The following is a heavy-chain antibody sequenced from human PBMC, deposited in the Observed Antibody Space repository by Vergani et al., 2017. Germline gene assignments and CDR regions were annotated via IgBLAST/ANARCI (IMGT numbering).Heavy chain of an antibody. CDR2: INHSGST. D-gene: IGHD3-22*01. J-gene: IGHJ6*02. V-gene: IGHV4-34*01. Sequence: QVQLQQWGAGLLKPSETLSLTCAVYGGSFSGYYWSWIRQPPGKGLEWIGEINHSGSTNYNPSLKSRVTISVDTSKNQFSLKMSSVTAADTAVYYCARGRDSSGYYFSYYYYGMDVWSQGTTVTVSS. CDR3: ARGRDSSGYYFSYYYYGMDV. CDR1: GGSFSGYY.